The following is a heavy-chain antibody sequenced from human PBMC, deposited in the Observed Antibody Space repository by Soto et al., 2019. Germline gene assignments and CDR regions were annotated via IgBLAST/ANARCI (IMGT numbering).Heavy chain of an antibody. CDR2: INHSGST. V-gene: IGHV4-34*01. Sequence: SETLSLTCAVYGGSFSGYYWSWIRQPPGKGLEWIGEINHSGSTNYNPSLKSRVTISVDTSKNQFSLKLSSVTAADTAVYYCAKSMVGGRGYFDYWARGTLDPGSS. J-gene: IGHJ4*02. CDR3: AKSMVGGRGYFDY. CDR1: GGSFSGYY. D-gene: IGHD3-10*02.